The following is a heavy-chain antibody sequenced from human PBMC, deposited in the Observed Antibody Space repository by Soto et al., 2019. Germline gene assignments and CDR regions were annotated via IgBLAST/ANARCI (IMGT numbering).Heavy chain of an antibody. V-gene: IGHV3-9*01. CDR2: ISWNSGSI. CDR1: GFTFDDYT. D-gene: IGHD2-21*02. CDR3: AKSKGGDRPFDY. Sequence: GGSLRLSCAASGFTFDDYTMHWVRQAPGKGLEWVSGISWNSGSIGYADSVKGRFTISRDNAKNSLYLQMNSLRAEDTALYYCAKSKGGDRPFDYWGQGTLVTV. J-gene: IGHJ4*02.